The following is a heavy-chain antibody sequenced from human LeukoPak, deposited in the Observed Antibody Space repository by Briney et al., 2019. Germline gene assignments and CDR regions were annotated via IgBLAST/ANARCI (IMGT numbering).Heavy chain of an antibody. CDR3: AKDSEYGDYPYYFDY. CDR1: GFTFDDYA. D-gene: IGHD4-17*01. V-gene: IGHV3-43*02. Sequence: PGGSLRLSCAASGFTFDDYAMHWVRQAPGKGLEWVSLISGDGGSTYYADSVKGRFTISRDSSKNSLYLQMNSLRTEDTALYYCAKDSEYGDYPYYFDYWGQGTLVTVSS. CDR2: ISGDGGST. J-gene: IGHJ4*02.